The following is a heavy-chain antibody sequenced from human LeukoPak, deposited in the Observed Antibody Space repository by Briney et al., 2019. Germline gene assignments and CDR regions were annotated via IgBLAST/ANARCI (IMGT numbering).Heavy chain of an antibody. Sequence: SETLSLTCTVSGGSISSYYWGRIRQPPGKGLEWIGYIYYSGSTNYNPSLKSRVTISVDTSKNQFSLKLSSVTAADTAVYYCARAGHGSSPTFDYWGQGTLVTVSS. V-gene: IGHV4-59*01. J-gene: IGHJ4*02. D-gene: IGHD6-13*01. CDR2: IYYSGST. CDR1: GGSISSYY. CDR3: ARAGHGSSPTFDY.